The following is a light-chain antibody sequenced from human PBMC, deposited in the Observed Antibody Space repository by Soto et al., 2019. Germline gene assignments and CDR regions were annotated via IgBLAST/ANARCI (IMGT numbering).Light chain of an antibody. CDR3: ISYTSGTSPYV. CDR2: EVT. V-gene: IGLV2-14*01. Sequence: QSALTQPASVSGSPGQSITISCTGTSSDVGGYNYVSWYQHHPGKAPKLIIYEVTNRPSGVSNRFSGSKSGNTASLTISGLQAEDEADYYCISYTSGTSPYVFGTGTKRTVL. J-gene: IGLJ1*01. CDR1: SSDVGGYNY.